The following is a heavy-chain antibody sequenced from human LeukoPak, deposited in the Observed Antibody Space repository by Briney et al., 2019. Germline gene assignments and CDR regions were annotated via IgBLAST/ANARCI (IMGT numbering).Heavy chain of an antibody. V-gene: IGHV1-8*03. CDR3: ARGGHYYDSSGYYIVDY. CDR2: MNPNSGNT. CDR1: GGTFSSYA. D-gene: IGHD3-22*01. Sequence: ASVKVSCKASGGTFSSYAISWVRQATGQGLEWMGWMNPNSGNTGYAQKFQGRVTITRNTSISTAYMELSSLRSEDTAVYYCARGGHYYDSSGYYIVDYWGQGTLVTVSS. J-gene: IGHJ4*02.